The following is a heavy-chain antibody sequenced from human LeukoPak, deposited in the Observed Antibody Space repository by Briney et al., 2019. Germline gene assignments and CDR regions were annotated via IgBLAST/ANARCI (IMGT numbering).Heavy chain of an antibody. CDR2: IYHSGST. J-gene: IGHJ4*02. CDR3: ARRSGGAYFDY. CDR1: GYSISSGYY. Sequence: SETLSLTCAVSGYSISSGYYWGWIRQPPGKGLEWIGSIYHSGSTYYNPSLKSRVTISVDTSKSQFSLKLSSVTAADTAVYYCARRSGGAYFDYWGQGTLVTVSS. D-gene: IGHD3-3*01. V-gene: IGHV4-38-2*01.